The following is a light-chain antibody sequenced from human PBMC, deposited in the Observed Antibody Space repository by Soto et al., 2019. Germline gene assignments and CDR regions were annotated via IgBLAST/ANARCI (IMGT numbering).Light chain of an antibody. CDR1: QSVLYSSNNKNN. CDR3: QQLNTFPIT. V-gene: IGKV4-1*01. CDR2: WAS. Sequence: DIVMTQSPDSLAVSLGERATINCKYSQSVLYSSNNKNNLTWYQQKPGQPPKLLIYWASTRESGVPARFSGSGSGTDFTLTISSLQAEDFATYYCQQLNTFPITFGQGTRLEIK. J-gene: IGKJ5*01.